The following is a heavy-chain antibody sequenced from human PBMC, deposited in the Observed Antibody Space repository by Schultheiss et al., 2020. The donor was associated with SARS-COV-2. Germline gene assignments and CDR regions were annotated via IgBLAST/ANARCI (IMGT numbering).Heavy chain of an antibody. V-gene: IGHV3-7*01. J-gene: IGHJ6*02. CDR2: IKQDVSEK. Sequence: GESLKISCAASGFTFSSYWMSWVRQAPGKGLEWVANIKQDVSEKYYVDSVKGRFTISRDNAKNSLYLQMNSLRAEDTAVYYCAKGPRHIVVVTAILGWAGMDVWGQGTTVTVSS. CDR1: GFTFSSYW. D-gene: IGHD2-21*02. CDR3: AKGPRHIVVVTAILGWAGMDV.